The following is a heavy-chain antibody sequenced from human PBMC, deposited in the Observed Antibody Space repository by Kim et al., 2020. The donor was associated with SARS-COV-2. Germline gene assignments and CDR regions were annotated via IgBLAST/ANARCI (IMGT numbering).Heavy chain of an antibody. Sequence: GSTNYNPSPKSRVTISVDTAKNQFSLKLSSVTAADTAVYYCARGLRGSDTWGQGTLVTVSS. V-gene: IGHV4-59*09. D-gene: IGHD6-19*01. CDR3: ARGLRGSDT. J-gene: IGHJ5*02. CDR2: GST.